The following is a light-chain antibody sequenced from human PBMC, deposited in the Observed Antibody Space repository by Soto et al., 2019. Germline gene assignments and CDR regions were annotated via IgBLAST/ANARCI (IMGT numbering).Light chain of an antibody. CDR2: EVT. CDR3: SSFTNSNTLYV. Sequence: QSALTQPASVSGSPGQSITISCTGSSSDIGGYNFVSWFQLHPGKAPKLMIYEVTNRPSGVSNRFSGSKSGNTASLTISGLQAEDEADYFCSSFTNSNTLYVFGTGTKGTVL. J-gene: IGLJ1*01. CDR1: SSDIGGYNF. V-gene: IGLV2-14*01.